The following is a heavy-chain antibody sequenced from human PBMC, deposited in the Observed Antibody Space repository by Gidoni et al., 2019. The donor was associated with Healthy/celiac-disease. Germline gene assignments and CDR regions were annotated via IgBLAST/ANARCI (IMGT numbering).Heavy chain of an antibody. CDR3: AKDLPDYGDHLHYGMDV. CDR1: GSPFTSYA. J-gene: IGHJ6*02. Sequence: EVQLLESGGGLVQPGGSLRPPCAASGSPFTSYALGGVRQAPGKGLEWVSAISGSGGSTYYADSVKGRFTISRDNSKNTLYLQMNSLRAEDTAVYYCAKDLPDYGDHLHYGMDVWGQGTTVTVSS. CDR2: ISGSGGST. D-gene: IGHD4-17*01. V-gene: IGHV3-23*01.